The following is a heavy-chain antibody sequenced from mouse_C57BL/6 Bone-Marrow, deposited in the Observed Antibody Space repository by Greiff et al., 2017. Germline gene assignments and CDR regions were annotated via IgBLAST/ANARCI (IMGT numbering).Heavy chain of an antibody. J-gene: IGHJ2*01. D-gene: IGHD1-1*01. CDR2: INPNNGGT. CDR1: GYTFTDYN. CDR3: ASRGGWLDYYGSSSY. V-gene: IGHV1-22*01. Sequence: VQLQQSGPELVKPGASVKMSCKASGYTFTDYNMHWVKQSHGKSLAWIGYINPNNGGTSYNQKFKGKATLTVNKSSSTAYMELRSLTSEDSAVYDGASRGGWLDYYGSSSYWGQGTTLTVSA.